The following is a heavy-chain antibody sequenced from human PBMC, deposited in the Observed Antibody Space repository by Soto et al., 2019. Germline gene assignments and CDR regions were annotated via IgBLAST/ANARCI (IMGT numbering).Heavy chain of an antibody. J-gene: IGHJ4*02. D-gene: IGHD2-21*02. Sequence: GGSLRLSCAASGFNVSSDYMNWVRQTPGKGLEWVASIYSGETTYYADSVRGRFTISSDKSKNTLYFQLSSLRIEDTAVYYCTRDGRGLGRLSLFEYWGQGVLVTVSS. CDR3: TRDGRGLGRLSLFEY. CDR1: GFNVSSDY. CDR2: IYSGETT. V-gene: IGHV3-53*01.